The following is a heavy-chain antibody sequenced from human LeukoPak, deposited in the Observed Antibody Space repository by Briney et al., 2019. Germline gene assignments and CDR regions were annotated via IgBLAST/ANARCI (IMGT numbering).Heavy chain of an antibody. CDR1: GYTFTGYY. D-gene: IGHD3-10*01. CDR3: ARVFLAYYYGSGSYYDY. CDR2: INPNSGGT. Sequence: ASVKVPCKASGYTFTGYYMHWVRQAPGQGLEWMGWINPNSGGTNYAQKFQGRVTMTRDTSISTAYMELSRLRSDDTAVYYCARVFLAYYYGSGSYYDYWGQGTLVTVSS. J-gene: IGHJ4*02. V-gene: IGHV1-2*02.